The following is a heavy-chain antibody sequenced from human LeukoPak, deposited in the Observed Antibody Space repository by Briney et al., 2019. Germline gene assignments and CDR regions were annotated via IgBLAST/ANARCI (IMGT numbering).Heavy chain of an antibody. CDR3: ARGGSIAARPIDY. D-gene: IGHD6-6*01. CDR1: GFTSSSYA. J-gene: IGHJ4*02. CDR2: ISSNGGST. Sequence: GGSLRLSCAASGFTSSSYAMHWVRQAPGKGLEYVSAISSNGGSTYYANSVKGRFTISRDNSKNTLFLQMGSLRAEDMAVYYCARGGSIAARPIDYWGQGTLVTVSS. V-gene: IGHV3-64*01.